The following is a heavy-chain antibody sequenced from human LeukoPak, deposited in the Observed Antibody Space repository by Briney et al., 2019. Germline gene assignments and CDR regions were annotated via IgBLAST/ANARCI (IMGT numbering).Heavy chain of an antibody. CDR2: ISAYNGNT. J-gene: IGHJ4*02. CDR1: GYTFTSYG. CDR3: AREGGYGSGSYYNSHPDY. D-gene: IGHD3-10*01. V-gene: IGHV1-18*01. Sequence: ASVKVSCKASGYTFTSYGISWVRQAPGQGLEWMGWISAYNGNTNYAQKLQGRVTMSTDTSTSTAYMELRSLRSDDTAVYYCAREGGYGSGSYYNSHPDYWGQVTLVTVSS.